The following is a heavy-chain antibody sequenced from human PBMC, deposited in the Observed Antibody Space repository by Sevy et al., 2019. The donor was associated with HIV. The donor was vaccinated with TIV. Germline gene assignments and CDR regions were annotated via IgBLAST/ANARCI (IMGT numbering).Heavy chain of an antibody. CDR3: ARGRSRSTVRVHWFDP. Sequence: ASVKVSCKASGYTFTSYDINWVRQATGQGLEWMGWMNPNSGNTGYAQKFQGRVTMTRNTSISTAYMELSSLRSEDTAVYYCARGRSRSTVRVHWFDPWGQGTLVTVSS. D-gene: IGHD1-26*01. V-gene: IGHV1-8*01. CDR2: MNPNSGNT. J-gene: IGHJ5*02. CDR1: GYTFTSYD.